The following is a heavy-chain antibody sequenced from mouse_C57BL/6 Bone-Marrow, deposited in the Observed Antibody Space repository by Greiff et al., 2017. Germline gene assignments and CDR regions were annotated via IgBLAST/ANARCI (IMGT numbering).Heavy chain of an antibody. CDR1: GYSFTGYY. CDR3: ARLAGYAY. CDR2: INPSTGGT. J-gene: IGHJ3*01. Sequence: VQLKQSGPELVKPGASVKISCKASGYSFTGYYMNWVKQSPEKSLEWIGEINPSTGGTTYNQKFKAKATLTVDKSSSTAYMQLKSLTSEDSAVYYCARLAGYAYWGQGTLVTVSA. V-gene: IGHV1-42*01. D-gene: IGHD3-1*01.